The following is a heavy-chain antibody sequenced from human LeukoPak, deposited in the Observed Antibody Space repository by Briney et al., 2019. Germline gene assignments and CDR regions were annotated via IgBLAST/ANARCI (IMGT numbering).Heavy chain of an antibody. J-gene: IGHJ4*02. D-gene: IGHD3-22*01. CDR2: IRNDGSNK. Sequence: QPGGSLRLSCAASGFTFTNYGMHWVRQAPGKGLEWVAFIRNDGSNKYYADSVKGRFTISRDNSKNTLYLQMNRLRAEDTAVYYCARGNYYYDSSGYYSLGYWGQGTLVTVSS. V-gene: IGHV3-30*02. CDR1: GFTFTNYG. CDR3: ARGNYYYDSSGYYSLGY.